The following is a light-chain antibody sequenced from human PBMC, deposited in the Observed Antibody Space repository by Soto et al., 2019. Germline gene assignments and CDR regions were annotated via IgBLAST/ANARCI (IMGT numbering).Light chain of an antibody. CDR2: GAS. CDR3: QQYSNWPPGT. J-gene: IGKJ1*01. V-gene: IGKV3-15*01. CDR1: QSVSSN. Sequence: VLSQSPGTLSLSPGERATLSCRASQSVSSNYLAWYRQKPGQAPRLLIYGASTRATGIPARFSGSGSGTEFTLTISSLQSEDFAVYYCQQYSNWPPGTFGQGTKVDI.